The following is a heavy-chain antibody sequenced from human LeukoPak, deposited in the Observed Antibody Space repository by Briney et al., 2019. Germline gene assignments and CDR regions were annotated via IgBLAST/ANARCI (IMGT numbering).Heavy chain of an antibody. CDR3: AKVRYCSSTSCLYYFDY. J-gene: IGHJ4*02. V-gene: IGHV3-23*01. CDR1: GFTFSSYA. Sequence: GGSLRLSCAASGFTFSSYAMSWVRQALGKGLGWVSAISGSGGSTYYADSVKGRFTISRDNSTNTLYLQMNSLRAEDTAVYYCAKVRYCSSTSCLYYFDYWGQGTLVTVSS. CDR2: ISGSGGST. D-gene: IGHD2-2*01.